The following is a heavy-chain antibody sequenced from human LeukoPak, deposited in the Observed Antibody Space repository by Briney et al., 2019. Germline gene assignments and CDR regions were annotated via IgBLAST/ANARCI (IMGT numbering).Heavy chain of an antibody. D-gene: IGHD6-19*01. CDR1: GYTFTSYY. J-gene: IGHJ4*02. Sequence: ASVKVSCKASGYTFTSYYMHWVRQASGQGLEWMGWITTYNGNTDYAQKVQGRLTMTADTSTSTAYMELRSLRSDDTAVYYCARITGGLVPVNNVKYFDYGARGTLATVPS. CDR3: ARITGGLVPVNNVKYFDY. V-gene: IGHV1-18*04. CDR2: ITTYNGNT.